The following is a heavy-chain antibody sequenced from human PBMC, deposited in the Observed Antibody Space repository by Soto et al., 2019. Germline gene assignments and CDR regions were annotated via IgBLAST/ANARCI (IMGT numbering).Heavy chain of an antibody. J-gene: IGHJ5*01. CDR1: GFSLSTFGMG. Sequence: SGPTLVNPTQTLTLTCTFSGFSLSTFGMGVGWIRQPPGKALEWLALIYWNDDKRYSPSLNSRLTIAKDTSKNLVVLTMTNVDPVDAATYYCALIKDCCSTDSYSAEIDTWGQRTPVTVSS. CDR2: IYWNDDK. CDR3: ALIKDCCSTDSYSAEIDT. D-gene: IGHD2-2*01. V-gene: IGHV2-5*01.